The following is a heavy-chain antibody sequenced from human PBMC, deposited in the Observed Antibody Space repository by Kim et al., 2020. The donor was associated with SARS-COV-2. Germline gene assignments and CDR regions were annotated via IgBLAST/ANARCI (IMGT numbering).Heavy chain of an antibody. CDR2: VSANGRTI. CDR1: GFSFSSHE. J-gene: IGHJ3*02. D-gene: IGHD4-17*01. Sequence: GGSLRLSCEASGFSFSSHEINWVRQAPGKGLEWISYVSANGRTIYYADSVKGRFTISRDNAKNSLYMQMNSLRAEDTAVYYCARETTVSTDGLDIWGQGTMVTVS. V-gene: IGHV3-48*03. CDR3: ARETTVSTDGLDI.